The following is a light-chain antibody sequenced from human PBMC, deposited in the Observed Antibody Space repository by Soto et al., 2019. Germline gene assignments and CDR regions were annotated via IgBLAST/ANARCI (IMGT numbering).Light chain of an antibody. V-gene: IGLV1-44*01. J-gene: IGLJ1*01. Sequence: QSALTQPPSASGTPGQRVTISCSGSSSNIGSNTVNWYQQLPGTAPKLLIYSNNQRRSGVPDRFSGSKPGTSASLALSARQSEDEADYYCAAWDDSLNSFVFGTGTKVTVL. CDR3: AAWDDSLNSFV. CDR1: SSNIGSNT. CDR2: SNN.